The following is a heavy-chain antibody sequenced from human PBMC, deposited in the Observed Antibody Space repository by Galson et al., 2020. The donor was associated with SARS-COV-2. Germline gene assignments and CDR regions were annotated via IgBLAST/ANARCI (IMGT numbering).Heavy chain of an antibody. D-gene: IGHD3-16*02. J-gene: IGHJ6*02. CDR3: TREARLFDQLSCMDV. CDR2: TRNKANSYMT. V-gene: IGHV3-72*01. CDR1: GFTFSDHY. Sequence: GGSLRLSCAVSGFTFSDHYMDWVRQAPGKGLEWVGRTRNKANSYMTEYAASVKGRFSISRDESKNSLFLQMNSLKAEDTAVYFCTREARLFDQLSCMDVWGQGTTVTV.